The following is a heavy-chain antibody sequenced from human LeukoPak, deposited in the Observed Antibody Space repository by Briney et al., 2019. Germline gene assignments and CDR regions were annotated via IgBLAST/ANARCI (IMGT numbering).Heavy chain of an antibody. V-gene: IGHV3-30*04. Sequence: PGGSLRLSCAASGFTFSHVAMHWVRQSPDKGPEWVAVISYDGKNANYADSVEGRFTVSRDNSKNTLYLQLNSLRAEDTAIYYCAREYCTTANCYRLDSWGQGTLVTVSS. CDR1: GFTFSHVA. J-gene: IGHJ4*02. CDR3: AREYCTTANCYRLDS. CDR2: ISYDGKNA. D-gene: IGHD2-2*02.